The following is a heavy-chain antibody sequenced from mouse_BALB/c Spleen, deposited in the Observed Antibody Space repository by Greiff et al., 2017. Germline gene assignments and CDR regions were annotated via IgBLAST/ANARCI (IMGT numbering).Heavy chain of an antibody. D-gene: IGHD2-10*01. CDR3: ARDGGSYYGNSVPFAY. CDR1: GFTFSDYY. Sequence: EVKVVESGGGLVKPGGSLKLSCAASGFTFSDYYMYWVRQTPEKRLEWVATISDGGSYTYYPDSVKGRFTISRDNAKNNLYLQMSSLKSEDTAMYYCARDGGSYYGNSVPFAYWGQGTLVTVSA. J-gene: IGHJ3*01. CDR2: ISDGGSYT. V-gene: IGHV5-4*02.